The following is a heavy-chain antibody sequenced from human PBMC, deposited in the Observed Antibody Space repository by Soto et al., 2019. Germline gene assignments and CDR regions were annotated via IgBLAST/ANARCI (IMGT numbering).Heavy chain of an antibody. Sequence: TLSLTCAVSGGSISSGGYSWSWIRQPPGKGLEWIGYIYHSGSTYYNPSLKSRVTISVDTSKNQFSLKLSSVTAADTAVYYCERVRTGTGLAWFDPWGQGNLVAV. CDR3: ERVRTGTGLAWFDP. J-gene: IGHJ5*02. CDR2: IYHSGST. CDR1: GGSISSGGYS. V-gene: IGHV4-30-2*05. D-gene: IGHD1-7*01.